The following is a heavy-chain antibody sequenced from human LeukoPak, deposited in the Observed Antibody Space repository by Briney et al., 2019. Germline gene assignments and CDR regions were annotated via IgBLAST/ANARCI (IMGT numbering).Heavy chain of an antibody. Sequence: GGSLRLSCAASGFTFSSHAMHWVRQAPGKGLEWVAIISYDGNNKYYADSVKGRFIISRDNSKNTLYLQMNSLRAEDTAIYYCARDPKGGFSYGWGAFDIWGQGTMVTVSS. CDR3: ARDPKGGFSYGWGAFDI. V-gene: IGHV3-30-3*01. J-gene: IGHJ3*02. D-gene: IGHD5-18*01. CDR2: ISYDGNNK. CDR1: GFTFSSHA.